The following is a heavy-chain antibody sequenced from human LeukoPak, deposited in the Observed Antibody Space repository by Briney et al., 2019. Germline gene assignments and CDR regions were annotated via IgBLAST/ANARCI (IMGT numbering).Heavy chain of an antibody. J-gene: IGHJ6*03. Sequence: GGSLRLSCAASGFTFSSYWMSWVRQAPGKGLEWVANIKQDGSEKYYVDSVKGRFTISRDNAKNSLYLQMNSLRAEDTAVYYCARGGGYYYYYMDVWGKGTTVTVSS. CDR3: ARGGGYYYYYMDV. CDR1: GFTFSSYW. V-gene: IGHV3-7*01. CDR2: IKQDGSEK.